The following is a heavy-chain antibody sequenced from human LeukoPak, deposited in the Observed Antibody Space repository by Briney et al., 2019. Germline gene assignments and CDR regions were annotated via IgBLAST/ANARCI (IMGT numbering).Heavy chain of an antibody. Sequence: ASVKVSCKASGYTFTSYDINWVRQATGQGLEWMGWMNPNSGNTGYAQKFQGRVTMTRNTSISTAYMELSSLRSEDTAVYYCARSHSSSTLYYYGMDVWGQGTTVTVSS. CDR1: GYTFTSYD. CDR3: ARSHSSSTLYYYGMDV. CDR2: MNPNSGNT. J-gene: IGHJ6*02. D-gene: IGHD6-13*01. V-gene: IGHV1-8*01.